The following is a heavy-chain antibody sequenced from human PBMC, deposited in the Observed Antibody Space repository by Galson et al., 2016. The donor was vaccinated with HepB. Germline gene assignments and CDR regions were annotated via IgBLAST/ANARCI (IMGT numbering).Heavy chain of an antibody. D-gene: IGHD7-27*01. J-gene: IGHJ6*02. CDR1: GFTVSTNY. V-gene: IGHV3-53*01. CDR2: IYSSGST. Sequence: SLRLSCAASGFTVSTNYMSWVRQAPGKGLEWVSVIYSSGSTYYADSVKGRFTFSRDNSKNTLYLQMNSLRAEDTAVYYCARAWGNYGMDVWGQGTTDTVSS. CDR3: ARAWGNYGMDV.